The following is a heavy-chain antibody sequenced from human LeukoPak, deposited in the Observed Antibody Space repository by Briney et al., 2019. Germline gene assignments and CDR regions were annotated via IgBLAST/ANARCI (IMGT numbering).Heavy chain of an antibody. V-gene: IGHV3-15*01. CDR2: IKSKTEGGTT. CDR3: TTDRDYYHSSGYYN. D-gene: IGHD3-22*01. Sequence: GGSLRLSCAASGFTFSNVRMTWVRQAPGKGLEWVGRIKSKTEGGTTDNAAPVKGRFTISRDDSKNTLYLQMNSLKTEDTAVYYCTTDRDYYHSSGYYNWGQGTLVTVSS. J-gene: IGHJ4*02. CDR1: GFTFSNVR.